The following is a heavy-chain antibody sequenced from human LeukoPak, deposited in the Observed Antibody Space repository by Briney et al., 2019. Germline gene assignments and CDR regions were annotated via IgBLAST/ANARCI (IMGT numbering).Heavy chain of an antibody. CDR2: IDPSDSYT. J-gene: IGHJ6*02. CDR3: ARRGYYYYGMDV. V-gene: IGHV5-10-1*01. CDR1: EYRFTSYW. Sequence: GESLKISCKGSEYRFTSYWISWVRQMPGKGLEWMGRIDPSDSYTIYSPSFQGHVTISADKSISTAYLQWSSLKASDTAMYHCARRGYYYYGMDVWGQGTAVTVSS.